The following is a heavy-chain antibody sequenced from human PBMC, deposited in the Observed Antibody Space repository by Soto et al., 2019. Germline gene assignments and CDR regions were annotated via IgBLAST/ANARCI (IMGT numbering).Heavy chain of an antibody. J-gene: IGHJ3*02. CDR3: ARAGYDSSGYYYVGGAFDI. CDR1: GGTFSSYT. Sequence: QVQLVQSGAEVKKPGSSVKVSCKASGGTFSSYTISWVRQAPGQGLEWMGRIIPILGLANYAQKFQGRVTITADKSTSTAYMELSSLRSEDTAVYYCARAGYDSSGYYYVGGAFDIWGQGTMVTVSS. D-gene: IGHD3-22*01. CDR2: IIPILGLA. V-gene: IGHV1-69*02.